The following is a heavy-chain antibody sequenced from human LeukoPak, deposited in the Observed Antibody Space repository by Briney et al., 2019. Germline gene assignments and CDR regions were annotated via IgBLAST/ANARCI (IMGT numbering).Heavy chain of an antibody. V-gene: IGHV4-39*07. CDR2: VSYRGGT. J-gene: IGHJ4*02. CDR3: ARDSRYCSGGNCHLRFDY. CDR1: GDSISSSGYY. D-gene: IGHD2-15*01. Sequence: KSSETLSLTCSVSGDSISSSGYYWGWIRQPPGKGLEWIGSVSYRGGTYYNPSLKTRVTISVDTSKNQFSLRLSSVTAADTAVYFCARDSRYCSGGNCHLRFDYWGQGILVTVSS.